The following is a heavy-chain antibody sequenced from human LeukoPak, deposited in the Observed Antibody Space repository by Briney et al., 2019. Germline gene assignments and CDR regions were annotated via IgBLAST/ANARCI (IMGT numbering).Heavy chain of an antibody. V-gene: IGHV3-7*01. CDR2: IKQDGSEK. D-gene: IGHD3-3*01. Sequence: GGSLRLSCAASGFTFSSYWMSWVRQAPGKGLEWVANIKQDGSEKYYVDSVKGRFTISRDNAKNSLYLQMNSLRAEDTAVYYCARSYGFWSGYYFDYWGQGTLVTVSS. CDR1: GFTFSSYW. CDR3: ARSYGFWSGYYFDY. J-gene: IGHJ4*02.